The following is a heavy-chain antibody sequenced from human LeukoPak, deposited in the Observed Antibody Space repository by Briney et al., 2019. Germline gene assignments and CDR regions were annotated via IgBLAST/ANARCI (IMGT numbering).Heavy chain of an antibody. Sequence: PSETLSLTCAVYGGSFSGYYWSWIRQPPGKGLEWIGEIYHSGSTDYNPSLKSRVTISVDTSKNQFSLKLSSVTAADTAVYYCARTRSSWYSNYYYYMDVWGKGTTVTVSS. J-gene: IGHJ6*03. V-gene: IGHV4-34*01. CDR1: GGSFSGYY. CDR2: IYHSGST. CDR3: ARTRSSWYSNYYYYMDV. D-gene: IGHD6-13*01.